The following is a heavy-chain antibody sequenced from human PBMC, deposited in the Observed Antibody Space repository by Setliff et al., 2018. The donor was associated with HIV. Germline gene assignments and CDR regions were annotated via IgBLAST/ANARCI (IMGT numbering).Heavy chain of an antibody. Sequence: PSETLSLTCTVSGGSISSGNHYWSWIRQPAGKALEWIGHIYTSGSTSYNPSLKSRVTISVDTSKNQFSLKLNSVIAADTAVYYCARNRVPSSLWGQGTLVTVSS. CDR3: ARNRVPSSL. J-gene: IGHJ4*02. CDR1: GGSISSGNHY. D-gene: IGHD3-10*01. CDR2: IYTSGST. V-gene: IGHV4-61*09.